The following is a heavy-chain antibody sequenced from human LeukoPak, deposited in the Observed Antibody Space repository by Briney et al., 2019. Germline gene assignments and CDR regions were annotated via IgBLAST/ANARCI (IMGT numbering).Heavy chain of an antibody. D-gene: IGHD2-2*01. CDR1: GFTFSSYG. V-gene: IGHV3-64D*06. CDR2: ISSNGGIT. Sequence: PGRSLRLSCAASGFTFSSYGMHWVRQAPGKGLEYVSDISSNGGITYYADSVKGRFTISRDNSKNTLYLQMSSLRAEDTAVYYCVKMGCSGTRCYGNCWGQGTLVTVSS. J-gene: IGHJ4*02. CDR3: VKMGCSGTRCYGNC.